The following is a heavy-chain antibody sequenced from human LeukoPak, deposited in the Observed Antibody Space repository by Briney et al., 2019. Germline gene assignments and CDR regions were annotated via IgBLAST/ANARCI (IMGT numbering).Heavy chain of an antibody. V-gene: IGHV4-61*02. CDR1: GGSISSGSYY. Sequence: SQTLSLTCTVCGGSISSGSYYWSWIRQPAGKGLEWIGRIYTSGSTNYNPSLKSRVTISVDTSKNQFSLKLSSVTAADTAVYYCARGDYPHAFDIWGQGTMVTVSS. J-gene: IGHJ3*02. CDR2: IYTSGST. D-gene: IGHD4-17*01. CDR3: ARGDYPHAFDI.